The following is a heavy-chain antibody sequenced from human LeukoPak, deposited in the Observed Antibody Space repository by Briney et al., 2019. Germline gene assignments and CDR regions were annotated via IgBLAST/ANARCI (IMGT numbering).Heavy chain of an antibody. D-gene: IGHD3-10*01. CDR3: ARHFATAGDYFDY. Sequence: GESLKISCKGSGYSFTSYWIGWVRQMPGKGLEWMGIIYPGDSDTRYSPSFQGQVTFSADKSVSTAYLQWSSLKASDTAMYYCARHFATAGDYFDYWGQGTLVTVSS. CDR1: GYSFTSYW. V-gene: IGHV5-51*01. J-gene: IGHJ4*02. CDR2: IYPGDSDT.